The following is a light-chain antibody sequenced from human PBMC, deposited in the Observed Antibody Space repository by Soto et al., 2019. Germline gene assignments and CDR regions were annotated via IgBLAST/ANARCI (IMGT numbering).Light chain of an antibody. J-gene: IGKJ2*01. CDR1: QSVLYSSNNKNY. Sequence: DIVMTQSPDSLAVSLGERATINSKSSQSVLYSSNNKNYLAWYQQKPGQPPKLLIYWASTRESGVPDRFSGSGSGTDFTLTISSLQAEHVAVYYCQQCYSTPLYTFGQGTKLEIK. CDR3: QQCYSTPLYT. V-gene: IGKV4-1*01. CDR2: WAS.